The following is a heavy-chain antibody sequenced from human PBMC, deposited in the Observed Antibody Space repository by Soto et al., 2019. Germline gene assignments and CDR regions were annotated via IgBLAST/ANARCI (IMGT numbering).Heavy chain of an antibody. CDR2: VFYSGSP. CDR1: GGSISSFHY. J-gene: IGHJ4*02. V-gene: IGHV4-39*01. D-gene: IGHD1-20*01. CDR3: ARHYNTGAFFDY. Sequence: QLQLQESGPGLVKSSETLSLTCTVPGGSISSFHYWGWIRQPPGKGLEWIGSVFYSGSPYYSPSFKSRITISVDTSNNQFPLRVRSVTATDTAVYFCARHYNTGAFFDYWGQGNLVTVSS.